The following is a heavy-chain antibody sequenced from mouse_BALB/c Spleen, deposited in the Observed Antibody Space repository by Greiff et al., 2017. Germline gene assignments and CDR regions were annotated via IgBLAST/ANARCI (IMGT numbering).Heavy chain of an antibody. D-gene: IGHD1-1*01. CDR2: IWAGGST. V-gene: IGHV2-9*02. J-gene: IGHJ3*01. CDR3: AYYGRFAY. Sequence: VQGVESGPGLVAPSQSLSITCTVSGFSLTSYGVHWVRQPPGKGLEWLGVIWAGGSTNYNSALMSRLSISKDNSKSQVFLKMNSLQTDDTAMYYCAYYGRFAYWGQGTLVTVSA. CDR1: GFSLTSYG.